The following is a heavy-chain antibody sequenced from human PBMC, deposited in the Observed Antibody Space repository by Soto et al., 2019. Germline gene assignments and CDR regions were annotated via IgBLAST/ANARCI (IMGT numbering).Heavy chain of an antibody. CDR1: GGSIRSISYY. D-gene: IGHD3-9*01. V-gene: IGHV4-39*07. J-gene: IGHJ4*02. CDR2: IYYSGSN. CDR3: ARDQLPTG. Sequence: EILALTCPISGGSIRSISYYWGWIRQPPGKGLEWIGSIYYSGSNNYNPSLKSRVTISVDTSKNQFSLKLSSVTAADTAVYYCARDQLPTGWGQGTLVTVSS.